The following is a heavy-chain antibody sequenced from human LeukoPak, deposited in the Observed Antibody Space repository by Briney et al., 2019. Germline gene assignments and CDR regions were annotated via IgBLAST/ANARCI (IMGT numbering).Heavy chain of an antibody. D-gene: IGHD3-22*01. Sequence: GGSLRLSCAASGFTFSSYSMNWVRQAPGKGLEWVSSISSSSSYIYYADSVKGRFTISRDNAKNSLYLQMNSLRAEDTAVYYCARDLGRADYYDSSGYSDAFDIWGQGTMVTVSS. J-gene: IGHJ3*02. CDR2: ISSSSSYI. V-gene: IGHV3-21*01. CDR3: ARDLGRADYYDSSGYSDAFDI. CDR1: GFTFSSYS.